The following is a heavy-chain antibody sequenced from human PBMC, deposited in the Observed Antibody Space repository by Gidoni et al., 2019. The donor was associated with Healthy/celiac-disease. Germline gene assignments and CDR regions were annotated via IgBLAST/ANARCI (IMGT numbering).Heavy chain of an antibody. V-gene: IGHV4-61*02. J-gene: IGHJ6*02. Sequence: QVQLQESGPGLVKPSQTLSLTCTVSGRSISSGSYYWSWIRQPAGKGLEWIGRIYTSGSTNYNPSRKSRVTISVDTSKNQFSLKLSSVTAADTAVYYCARDSYYYDSSGYPYYYYGMDVWGQGTTVTVSS. CDR1: GRSISSGSYY. D-gene: IGHD3-22*01. CDR3: ARDSYYYDSSGYPYYYYGMDV. CDR2: IYTSGST.